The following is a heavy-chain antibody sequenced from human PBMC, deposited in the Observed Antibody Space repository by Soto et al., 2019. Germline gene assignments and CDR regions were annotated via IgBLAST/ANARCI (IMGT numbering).Heavy chain of an antibody. D-gene: IGHD2-2*01. J-gene: IGHJ6*03. CDR3: ARDNFCSTTTCYGRVYYYMDV. CDR1: GYPFATYG. CDR2: ISAYNGNT. V-gene: IGHV1-18*01. Sequence: ASVKVSCKASGYPFATYGISWVRQAPGQGLEWMGWISAYNGNTNFAQSLQGRVTMTTDTSTSTAYMELTSLRSDDTAVYYCARDNFCSTTTCYGRVYYYMDVWGKGTTVPVAS.